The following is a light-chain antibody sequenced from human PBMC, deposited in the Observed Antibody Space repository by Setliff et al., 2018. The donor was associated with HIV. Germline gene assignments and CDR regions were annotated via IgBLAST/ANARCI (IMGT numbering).Light chain of an antibody. J-gene: IGLJ1*01. CDR2: EFN. Sequence: QSALTQPASVSGSPGQSITISCTGTSSDVGGYNYVSWYQQHPSKAPKLIISEFNNRPSGVSNRFSGSKSGNTASLTISGLQTEDEGDYYCSSYAITNTLPFGTGTKVTVL. CDR1: SSDVGGYNY. V-gene: IGLV2-14*01. CDR3: SSYAITNTLP.